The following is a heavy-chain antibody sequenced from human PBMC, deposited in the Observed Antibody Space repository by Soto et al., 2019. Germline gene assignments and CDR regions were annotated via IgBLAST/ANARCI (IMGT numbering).Heavy chain of an antibody. Sequence: DLEESGGGVVQPGTSLRPSCVASGFTFSSYGMHWVRQAPGKGLEWVAVIPNTENKKYYADSVKGRFTISRDNSRNTLFLQMDSLMSEDTAMYYCARTAGGRVRGALDIWGQGTMVTVS. CDR2: IPNTENKK. CDR1: GFTFSSYG. V-gene: IGHV3-30-3*01. CDR3: ARTAGGRVRGALDI. J-gene: IGHJ3*02. D-gene: IGHD6-13*01.